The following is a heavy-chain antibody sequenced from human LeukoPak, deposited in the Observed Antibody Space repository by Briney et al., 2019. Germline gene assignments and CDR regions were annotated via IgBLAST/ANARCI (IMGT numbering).Heavy chain of an antibody. D-gene: IGHD1-1*01. CDR3: ARMETGTMGAFDI. CDR1: GFTFSSYS. V-gene: IGHV3-21*01. Sequence: GGSLRLSCAASGFTFSSYSMNWVRQAPGKGLEWVSSISSSSSYIYYADSVKGRFTISRDNAKNSLYLQMNSLRAEDTAVYYCARMETGTMGAFDIWGQGTMVTVSP. J-gene: IGHJ3*02. CDR2: ISSSSSYI.